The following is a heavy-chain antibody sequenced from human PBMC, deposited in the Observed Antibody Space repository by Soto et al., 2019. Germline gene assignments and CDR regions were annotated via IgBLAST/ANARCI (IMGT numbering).Heavy chain of an antibody. CDR3: ARSTQGTIDY. CDR1: GGTFSSYT. D-gene: IGHD2-8*01. V-gene: IGHV1-69*02. CDR2: IIPILGIA. Sequence: QVQLVQSGAEVKKPGSSVKVSCKASGGTFSSYTISWVRQAPGQGLEWMGRIIPILGIANYAQKFQGRVTITADKSTSTAYMDLRSLSSEDTALYYCARSTQGTIDYWGQGTLVTVSS. J-gene: IGHJ4*02.